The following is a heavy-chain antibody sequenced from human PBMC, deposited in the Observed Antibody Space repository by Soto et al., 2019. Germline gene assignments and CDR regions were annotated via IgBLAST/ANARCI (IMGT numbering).Heavy chain of an antibody. CDR1: GGTFSSYA. CDR2: INPSGGST. Sequence: ASVKVSCKASGGTFSSYAISWVRQAPGQGLEWMGIINPSGGSTSYAQKFQGRVTMTRDTSTSTVYMELSSLRSEDTAVYYCASNSGSNYDILTGYYGYDYYMDVWGKGTTVTVSS. J-gene: IGHJ6*03. D-gene: IGHD3-9*01. V-gene: IGHV1-46*03. CDR3: ASNSGSNYDILTGYYGYDYYMDV.